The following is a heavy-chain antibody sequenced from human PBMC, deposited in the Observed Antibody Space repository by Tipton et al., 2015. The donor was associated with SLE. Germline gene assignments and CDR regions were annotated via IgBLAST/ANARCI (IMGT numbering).Heavy chain of an antibody. J-gene: IGHJ2*01. D-gene: IGHD3-3*01. CDR3: ARDLSGAHYDL. CDR2: IYYSGNT. Sequence: TLSLTCTVSGGSISSYYWSWIRLPPGKGLEWIGCIYYSGNTNYNPSLKSRVTISVDTSKNQFSLNLSSVTAADTAVHYCARDLSGAHYDLWGRGTLVTVSS. V-gene: IGHV4-59*01. CDR1: GGSISSYY.